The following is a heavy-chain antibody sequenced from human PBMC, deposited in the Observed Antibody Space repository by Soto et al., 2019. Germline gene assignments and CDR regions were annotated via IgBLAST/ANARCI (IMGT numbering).Heavy chain of an antibody. V-gene: IGHV4-34*01. CDR2: INHSGST. CDR1: GGSFSGYY. J-gene: IGHJ4*02. Sequence: QVQLQQWGAGLLKPSETLSLTCAVYGGSFSGYYWSWIRQPPGKGLEWIGEINHSGSTNYNPSLKSRVTISVDTSKNQFSLKLSSVTAADTAVYYCARGRGSMVRGVRIFDYWGQGTLVTVSS. D-gene: IGHD3-10*01. CDR3: ARGRGSMVRGVRIFDY.